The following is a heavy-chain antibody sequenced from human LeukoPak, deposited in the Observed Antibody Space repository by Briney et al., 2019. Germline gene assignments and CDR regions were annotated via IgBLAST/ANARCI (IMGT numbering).Heavy chain of an antibody. J-gene: IGHJ5*02. CDR3: ARGLPYYDSTWFDP. D-gene: IGHD3-22*01. CDR1: GGSFSGYY. V-gene: IGHV4-34*01. CDR2: INHSGST. Sequence: PSETLSLTCAVYGGSFSGYYWSWIRQPPGKGVAWIGEINHSGSTNYNPSLKSRVTISVDTSKNQFSLKLSSVTAADTAVYYCARGLPYYDSTWFDPWGQGTLVTVSS.